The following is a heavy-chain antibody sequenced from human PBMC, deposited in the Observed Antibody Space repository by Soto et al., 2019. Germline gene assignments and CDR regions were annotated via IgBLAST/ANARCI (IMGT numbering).Heavy chain of an antibody. Sequence: GGSLRLSCAASGFTFSSYGMHWVRQAPGKGLEWVAVISYDGSNKYYADSVKGRFTISRDNSKNTLYLQMNSLRAEDTAVYYCAKELRFLEWLLPFYYYGMDVWGQGTTVTVSS. J-gene: IGHJ6*02. CDR3: AKELRFLEWLLPFYYYGMDV. V-gene: IGHV3-30*18. D-gene: IGHD3-3*01. CDR1: GFTFSSYG. CDR2: ISYDGSNK.